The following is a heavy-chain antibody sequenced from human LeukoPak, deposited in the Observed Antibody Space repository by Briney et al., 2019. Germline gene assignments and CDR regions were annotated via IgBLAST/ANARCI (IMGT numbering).Heavy chain of an antibody. CDR2: ISGSGGST. J-gene: IGHJ4*02. CDR3: ARSPLAYCGGDCYFHFDY. CDR1: GFTFSSYA. V-gene: IGHV3-23*01. D-gene: IGHD2-21*02. Sequence: GGSLRLSSAASGFTFSSYAMSWVRQAPGKGLEWVSAISGSGGSTYYADSVKGRFTISRDNSKNTLYLQMNSLRAEDTAVYYCARSPLAYCGGDCYFHFDYWGQGTLVTVSS.